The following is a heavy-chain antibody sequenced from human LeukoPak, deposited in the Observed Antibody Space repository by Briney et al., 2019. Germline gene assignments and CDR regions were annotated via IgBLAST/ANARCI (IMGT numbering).Heavy chain of an antibody. D-gene: IGHD3-10*01. J-gene: IGHJ3*02. CDR2: IIPIFGTA. CDR1: GGTFSSYA. V-gene: IGHV1-69*13. Sequence: SVKVSCKASGGTFSSYAISWVRQAPGQGLEWMGGIIPIFGTANYAQKFQGRVTITADESTSTAYMELSSLRSEDTAVYYCARGYYGSGSYSHDAFDIWGQGTMVTVSS. CDR3: ARGYYGSGSYSHDAFDI.